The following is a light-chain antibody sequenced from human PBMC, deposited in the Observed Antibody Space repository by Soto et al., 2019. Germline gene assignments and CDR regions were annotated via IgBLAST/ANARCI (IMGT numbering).Light chain of an antibody. CDR3: QQSNKWPYT. CDR2: GAS. CDR1: QSVSSN. Sequence: IVMTQSPATLSVSPGERATLSCRASQSVSSNLAWYQHKPGQAPRLLFYGASTRAAGIPARFSGGGPGTDFTLTISGLQSEDCAVNYCQQSNKWPYTFGQGTKLEI. J-gene: IGKJ2*01. V-gene: IGKV3-15*01.